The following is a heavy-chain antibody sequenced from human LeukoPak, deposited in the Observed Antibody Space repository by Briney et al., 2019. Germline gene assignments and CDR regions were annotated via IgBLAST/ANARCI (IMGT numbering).Heavy chain of an antibody. V-gene: IGHV1-69*04. CDR3: ASSPSYCSSTSCPVRYFDY. J-gene: IGHJ4*02. Sequence: ASVKVSCKASGGTFSSYATSWVRQAPGQGLEWMGRIIPIFGIANYAQKFQGRVTITADKSTSTAYMELSSLRSEDTAVYYCASSPSYCSSTSCPVRYFDYWGQGTLVTVSS. CDR2: IIPIFGIA. D-gene: IGHD2-2*01. CDR1: GGTFSSYA.